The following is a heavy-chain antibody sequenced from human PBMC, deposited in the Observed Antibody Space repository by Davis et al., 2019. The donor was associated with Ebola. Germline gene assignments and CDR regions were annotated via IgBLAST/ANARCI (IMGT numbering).Heavy chain of an antibody. CDR1: GFTFSSYS. Sequence: GESLKISCAASGFTFSSYSMNWVRQAPGKGLEWVSSISSSSSYIYYADSVKGRFTISRDNAKNSLYLQMNSLRAEDTAAYYCAKVAGNNWFDPWGQGTLVTVSS. J-gene: IGHJ5*02. CDR2: ISSSSSYI. D-gene: IGHD6-19*01. CDR3: AKVAGNNWFDP. V-gene: IGHV3-21*01.